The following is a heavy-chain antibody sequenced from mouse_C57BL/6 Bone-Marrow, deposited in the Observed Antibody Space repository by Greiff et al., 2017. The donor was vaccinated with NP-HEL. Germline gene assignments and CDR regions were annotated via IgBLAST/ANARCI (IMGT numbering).Heavy chain of an antibody. D-gene: IGHD1-1*01. CDR2: INPSSGYT. CDR1: GYTFTSYT. Sequence: QVQLQQSGAELARPGASVKMSCKASGYTFTSYTMHWVKQRPGQGLEWIGYINPSSGYTKYNQKFKDKATLTADKSSSTAYMQLSSLTSEDSAVYYCAGEHYYGSSSYAMDYWGQGTSVTVSS. CDR3: AGEHYYGSSSYAMDY. V-gene: IGHV1-4*01. J-gene: IGHJ4*01.